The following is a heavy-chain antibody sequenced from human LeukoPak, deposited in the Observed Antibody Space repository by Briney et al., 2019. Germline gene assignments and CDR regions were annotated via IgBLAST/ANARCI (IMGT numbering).Heavy chain of an antibody. D-gene: IGHD5-24*01. V-gene: IGHV1-69*05. Sequence: GASVKVSCKASGGTFSSYAISWVRQASGQGLEWMGRIIPIFGTANYAQKFQGRVTITTDESTSTAYMELSSLRSEDTAVYYCARDRIDGYNPDYWGQGTLVTVSS. CDR1: GGTFSSYA. CDR3: ARDRIDGYNPDY. J-gene: IGHJ4*02. CDR2: IIPIFGTA.